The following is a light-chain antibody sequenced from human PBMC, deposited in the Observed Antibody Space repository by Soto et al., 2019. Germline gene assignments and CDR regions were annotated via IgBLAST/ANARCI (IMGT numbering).Light chain of an antibody. CDR3: SAYAGSNNIMV. CDR2: EVS. V-gene: IGLV2-8*01. CDR1: SSDVGCYNY. Sequence: QSALTQPPSASGSPGQSVTISCTGTSSDVGCYNYVSWYQQHPGKAPKLMIYEVSKRHTGVPDRVSGSKSDNTVSLTVSGIQAEDEADYYCSAYAGSNNIMVFGGGTKLTVL. J-gene: IGLJ2*01.